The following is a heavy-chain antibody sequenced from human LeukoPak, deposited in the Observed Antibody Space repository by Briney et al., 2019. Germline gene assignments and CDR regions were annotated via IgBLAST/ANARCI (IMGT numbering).Heavy chain of an antibody. CDR2: IYTSGST. V-gene: IGHV4-61*02. J-gene: IGHJ4*02. CDR3: ARGRPYDYVWGSYRERSHFDY. D-gene: IGHD3-16*02. Sequence: SETLSLTCTVSGGSISSGSYYWSWIRQPAGKGLEWIGRIYTSGSTNYNPSLKSRVTISVDTSKNQFSLKLSSVTAADTAVYYCARGRPYDYVWGSYRERSHFDYWGQGTLVTVSS. CDR1: GGSISSGSYY.